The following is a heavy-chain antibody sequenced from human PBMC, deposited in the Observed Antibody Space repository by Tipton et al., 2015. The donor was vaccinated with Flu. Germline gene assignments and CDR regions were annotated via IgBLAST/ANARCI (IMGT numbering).Heavy chain of an antibody. D-gene: IGHD3-10*02. CDR2: IYPSGTP. CDR1: SGSIRSTDYF. V-gene: IGHV4-39*01. CDR3: ARLSYYDVDLKNFYFDH. J-gene: IGHJ4*02. Sequence: TLSLTCTVSSGSIRSTDYFCAWIRQPPGKRLELIGSIYPSGTPYYNPSLKSQVTISVDTSKSQFSLKLRSVTAADTAVYYCARLSYYDVDLKNFYFDHWGQGALVTVSS.